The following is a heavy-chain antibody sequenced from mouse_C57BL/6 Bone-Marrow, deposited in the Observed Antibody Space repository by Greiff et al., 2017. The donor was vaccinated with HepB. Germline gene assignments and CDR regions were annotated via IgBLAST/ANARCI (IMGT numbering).Heavy chain of an antibody. CDR3: ARREYYGSLYYAMDY. J-gene: IGHJ4*01. Sequence: EVHLVESGGDLVKPGGSLKLSCAASGFTFSSYGMSWVRQTPDKRLEWVATISSGGSYTYYPDSVKGRFTISRDNAKNTLYLQMSSLKSEDTAMYYCARREYYGSLYYAMDYWGQGTSVTVSS. V-gene: IGHV5-6*01. D-gene: IGHD1-1*01. CDR2: ISSGGSYT. CDR1: GFTFSSYG.